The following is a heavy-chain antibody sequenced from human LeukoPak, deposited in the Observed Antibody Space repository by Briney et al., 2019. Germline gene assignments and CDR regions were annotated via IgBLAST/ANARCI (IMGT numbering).Heavy chain of an antibody. J-gene: IGHJ4*02. D-gene: IGHD6-19*01. V-gene: IGHV4-34*01. CDR2: INHSGST. Sequence: SETLSLTCAVYGGSFSGYYWSWIRQPPGKGLEWIGEINHSGSTNYNPSLKSRVTISVDTSKNQFSLKLSSVTAADTAVYYCARGRSVWRLKAVAAQGGDYWGQGTLVTVSS. CDR3: ARGRSVWRLKAVAAQGGDY. CDR1: GGSFSGYY.